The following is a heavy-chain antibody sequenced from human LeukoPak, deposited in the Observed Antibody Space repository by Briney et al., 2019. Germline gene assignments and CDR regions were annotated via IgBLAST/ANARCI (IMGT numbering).Heavy chain of an antibody. Sequence: GGSLRLSCSASGFTFSSYAMHWVRQAPGQGLEYVSAISSNGGSTYYADSVKGRFTISRDNSKNTLYLQMSSLRAEDTAVYYCVKDNGDLWFGELSWYYYYGMDVWGKGTTVTVSS. V-gene: IGHV3-64D*06. CDR2: ISSNGGST. J-gene: IGHJ6*04. CDR1: GFTFSSYA. CDR3: VKDNGDLWFGELSWYYYYGMDV. D-gene: IGHD3-10*01.